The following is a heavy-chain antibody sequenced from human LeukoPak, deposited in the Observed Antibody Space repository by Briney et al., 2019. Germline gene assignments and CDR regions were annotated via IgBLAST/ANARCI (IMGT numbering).Heavy chain of an antibody. V-gene: IGHV3-21*04. CDR2: ISSSSSYI. Sequence: GGSLRLSCAASGFTFSSYEMNWVRQAPGKGLEWVSSISSSSSYIYYADSVKGRFTISRDNAKNSLYLQMNSLRAEDTAVYYCAKDYGSSWYEGYFDYWGQGTLVTVSS. D-gene: IGHD6-13*01. CDR3: AKDYGSSWYEGYFDY. CDR1: GFTFSSYE. J-gene: IGHJ4*02.